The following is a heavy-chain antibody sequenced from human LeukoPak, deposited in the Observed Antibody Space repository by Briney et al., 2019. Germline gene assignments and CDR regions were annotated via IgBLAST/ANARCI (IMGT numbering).Heavy chain of an antibody. CDR3: ARSRRRQLLPGFDY. Sequence: GASVKVSCKASGYTFTCYGISWVRQAPGQGLEWMGWISAYNGNTNYAQKLQGRVTMTTDTSTSTAYMELRSLRSDDTAVYYCARSRRRQLLPGFDYWGQGTLVTVSS. V-gene: IGHV1-18*01. D-gene: IGHD2-15*01. CDR1: GYTFTCYG. J-gene: IGHJ4*02. CDR2: ISAYNGNT.